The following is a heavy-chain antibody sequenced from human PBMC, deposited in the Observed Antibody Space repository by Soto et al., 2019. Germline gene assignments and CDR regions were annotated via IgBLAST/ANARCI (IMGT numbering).Heavy chain of an antibody. J-gene: IGHJ4*02. CDR2: INPNSGGT. V-gene: IGHV1-2*04. CDR1: GYTFTGYY. Sequence: ASVKVSCKASGYTFTGYYMHWVRQAPGQGLEWMGWINPNSGGTNYSQKFQGWVTMTMDTSISTAYMELSRLRSDDTAVYFCARVGGNWNYYFDYWGQGTLVTVSS. D-gene: IGHD1-7*01. CDR3: ARVGGNWNYYFDY.